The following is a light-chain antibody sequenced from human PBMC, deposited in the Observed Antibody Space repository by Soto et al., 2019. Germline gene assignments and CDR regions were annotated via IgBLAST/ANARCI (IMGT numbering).Light chain of an antibody. V-gene: IGLV2-23*01. J-gene: IGLJ2*01. CDR1: SSDVGSYNL. Sequence: QSALTQPASVSGSPGQSITISCTGTSSDVGSYNLVSWYQQYPGKAPKFIIYQGSKRPSGVSNRFSGSKSGNTASLTISGLQAEDEADYYCCSYAGSRTVVFGGGTKLTVL. CDR3: CSYAGSRTVV. CDR2: QGS.